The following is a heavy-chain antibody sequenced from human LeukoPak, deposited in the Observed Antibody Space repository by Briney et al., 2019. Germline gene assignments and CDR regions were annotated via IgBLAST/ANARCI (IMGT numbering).Heavy chain of an antibody. D-gene: IGHD5-24*01. CDR1: GFTFGSYA. CDR3: AKRLGRDDYKYFDF. Sequence: GGSLRLSCAASGFTFGSYAMSWVRQAPGKGLEWVSTITGSGGSTYYADSVKGRFTISRDNSKNTLYLQMNSLRAEDTAVYYCAKRLGRDDYKYFDFWGQGTLVTASS. J-gene: IGHJ4*02. CDR2: ITGSGGST. V-gene: IGHV3-23*01.